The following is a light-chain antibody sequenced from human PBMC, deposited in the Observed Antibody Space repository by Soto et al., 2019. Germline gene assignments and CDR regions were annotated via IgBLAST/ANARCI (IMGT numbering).Light chain of an antibody. J-gene: IGKJ4*01. V-gene: IGKV3-20*01. CDR3: QQYGSFPLT. CDR2: GAS. Sequence: EIVLTQSPGTLSLSPGERATLSCRASQSVSSSYLAWYQQKPGQAPRLLISGASSRATGIPDMFSGSGSGTDVALTISRLEPEDFAVYYCQQYGSFPLTFGGGTKVEI. CDR1: QSVSSSY.